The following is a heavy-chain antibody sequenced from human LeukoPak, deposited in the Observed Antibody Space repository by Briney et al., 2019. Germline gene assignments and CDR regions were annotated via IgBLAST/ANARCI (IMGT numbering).Heavy chain of an antibody. V-gene: IGHV1-8*03. CDR1: GYTFTSYG. CDR2: MNPNSGNT. Sequence: ASVKVSCKASGYTFTSYGINWVRQATGQGLEWMGWMNPNSGNTGYAQKFQGRVTITRNTSISTAYMELSSLRSEDTAVYYCARDGSYSSSWYYFDYWGQGTLVTVSS. D-gene: IGHD6-13*01. J-gene: IGHJ4*02. CDR3: ARDGSYSSSWYYFDY.